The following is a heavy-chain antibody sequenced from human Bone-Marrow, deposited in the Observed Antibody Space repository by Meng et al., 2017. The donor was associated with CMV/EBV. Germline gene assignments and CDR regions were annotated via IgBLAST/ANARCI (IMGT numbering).Heavy chain of an antibody. Sequence: SETLSLTCTVSGGSISSSSYYWGWIRQPPGRGLEWIGSIYYSGSTYYNPSLKSRVTISVDTSKNQFSLKLSSVTAADTAVYHCARCSYYYYGMDVWGQGTTVTGYS. CDR3: ARCSYYYYGMDV. D-gene: IGHD2-15*01. CDR1: GGSISSSSYY. V-gene: IGHV4-39*07. CDR2: IYYSGST. J-gene: IGHJ6*01.